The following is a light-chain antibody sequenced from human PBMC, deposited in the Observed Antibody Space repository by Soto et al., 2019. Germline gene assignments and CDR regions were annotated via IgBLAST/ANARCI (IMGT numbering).Light chain of an antibody. CDR1: QSISSW. V-gene: IGKV1-5*01. Sequence: DIQMTQSPSTLSASVGDRVTITCRASQSISSWLAWYQQKPGKAPKLLIYDASSLGSGVPSRFSGSGSGTEFTLPISSLQPDDFATYYCQQYNSFLFTFGPGTKVDIK. J-gene: IGKJ3*01. CDR2: DAS. CDR3: QQYNSFLFT.